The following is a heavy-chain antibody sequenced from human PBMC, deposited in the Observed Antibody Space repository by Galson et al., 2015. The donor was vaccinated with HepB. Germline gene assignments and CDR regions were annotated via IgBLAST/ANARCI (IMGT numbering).Heavy chain of an antibody. D-gene: IGHD3-22*01. J-gene: IGHJ6*02. CDR3: ARNDYYDSSGYYYYYYYGMDV. CDR1: GFTFSSYA. V-gene: IGHV3-30-3*01. Sequence: SLRLSCAASGFTFSSYAMHWVRQAPGKGLEWVAVISYDGSNKYYADSVKGRFTISRDNSKNTLYLQMNSLRAEDTAVYYCARNDYYDSSGYYYYYYYGMDVWGQGTTVTVSS. CDR2: ISYDGSNK.